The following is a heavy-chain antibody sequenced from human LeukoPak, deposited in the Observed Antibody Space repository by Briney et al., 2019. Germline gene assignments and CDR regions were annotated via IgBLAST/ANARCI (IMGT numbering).Heavy chain of an antibody. D-gene: IGHD1-1*01. V-gene: IGHV4-59*11. CDR3: ARGGNGNWFDP. Sequence: PSEPLSLTCTDSGGSISSHYWSWIRQPPGKGLEWIGYIYYSGSTNYNPSLKSRVTISVDTSKNQFSLKLSSVTAADTAVYYCARGGNGNWFDPWGQGTLVTVSS. CDR2: IYYSGST. J-gene: IGHJ5*02. CDR1: GGSISSHY.